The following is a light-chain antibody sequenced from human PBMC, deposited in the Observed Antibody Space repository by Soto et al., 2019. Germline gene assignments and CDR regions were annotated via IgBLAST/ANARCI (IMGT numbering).Light chain of an antibody. CDR3: QQYNNWPRT. V-gene: IGKV3-15*01. Sequence: EIVMTQSPATLSVSPGESATLSCRASQSISSKLVWYQQKPGQAPRLLIYGASTRATGTPARFSGWGSGTEFILTISSLQSEDFAVYYCQQYNNWPRTFGQGTKVEIK. J-gene: IGKJ1*01. CDR1: QSISSK. CDR2: GAS.